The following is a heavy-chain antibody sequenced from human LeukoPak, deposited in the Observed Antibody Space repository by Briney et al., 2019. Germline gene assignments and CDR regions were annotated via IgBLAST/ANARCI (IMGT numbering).Heavy chain of an antibody. D-gene: IGHD6-19*01. J-gene: IGHJ3*02. V-gene: IGHV1-46*01. CDR3: ARDLAERIAVAGGQGAFDI. Sequence: GASVKVSCKASGYTFTSYYMHWVRQPPGQGLEWMGIINPSGGSTSYAQKFQGRVTMTRDTSTSTVYMELSSLRSEDTAVYYCARDLAERIAVAGGQGAFDIWGQGTMVTVSS. CDR1: GYTFTSYY. CDR2: INPSGGST.